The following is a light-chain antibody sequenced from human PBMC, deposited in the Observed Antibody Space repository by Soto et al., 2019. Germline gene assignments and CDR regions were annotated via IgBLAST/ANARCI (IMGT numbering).Light chain of an antibody. CDR2: KAS. Sequence: DTEMTQSPSTLSASVGDRITITCRASQSISSWLAWYQQKPGKAPKLLIYKASSLESGVPSRFSGSGSGTDFTLTISSLQPDDFATYYCQQYNSYSRTFGQGTKVDIK. CDR1: QSISSW. J-gene: IGKJ2*01. V-gene: IGKV1-5*03. CDR3: QQYNSYSRT.